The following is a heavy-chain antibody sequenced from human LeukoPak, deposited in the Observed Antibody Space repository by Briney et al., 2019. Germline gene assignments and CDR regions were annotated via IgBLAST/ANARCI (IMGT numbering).Heavy chain of an antibody. V-gene: IGHV1-69*13. CDR2: IIPMFATA. J-gene: IGHJ4*02. D-gene: IGHD6-19*01. Sequence: GASVKVSCKASGGTFSSYAISWVRQAPGQGLEWMGGIIPMFATANYAQKFQGRVTITADESTSTADMELSRLTSEDTAVYYCARDAYSSGWYYFDYWSQGTPVTVSS. CDR1: GGTFSSYA. CDR3: ARDAYSSGWYYFDY.